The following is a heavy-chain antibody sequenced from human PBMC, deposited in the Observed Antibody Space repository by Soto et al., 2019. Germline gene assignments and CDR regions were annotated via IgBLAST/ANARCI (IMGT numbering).Heavy chain of an antibody. CDR1: GGSISSSNW. D-gene: IGHD2-2*01. J-gene: IGHJ4*02. CDR2: IYHSGTT. V-gene: IGHV4-4*02. Sequence: QVQLQESGPGLVKPSGTLSLTCAVSGGSISSSNWWSWVRQPPGKGLEWIGEIYHSGTTNYNPSLKRRVTISVDKSKNQFSLKLTSVTAADTAVYYCARDAGAPALDYWGQGTLVTVSS. CDR3: ARDAGAPALDY.